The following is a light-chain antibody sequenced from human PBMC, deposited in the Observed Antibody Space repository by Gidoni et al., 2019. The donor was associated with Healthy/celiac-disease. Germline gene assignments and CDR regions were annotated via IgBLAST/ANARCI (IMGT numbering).Light chain of an antibody. J-gene: IGKJ1*01. Sequence: IQMTQSPSSLSASVGDRATITCRASQSISSYLNWYQQKPGKAPKLLIYAASSLQGGVPSRFSGSGSGTDFTLTSSSLQPRDFATYYCQQSYSTPRTFGQGTRVEIK. CDR2: AAS. V-gene: IGKV1-39*01. CDR3: QQSYSTPRT. CDR1: QSISSY.